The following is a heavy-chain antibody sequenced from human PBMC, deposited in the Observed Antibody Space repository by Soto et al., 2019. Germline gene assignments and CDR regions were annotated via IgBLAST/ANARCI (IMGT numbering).Heavy chain of an antibody. Sequence: VGSLRLSCAASGFTFSSYSMNWVRQAPGKGLEWVSSISSSSSYIYYADSVKGRFTISRDNAKNSLYLQMNSLRAEDTAVYYCARSSGYCSGGSCYSRYYGMDVWGQGTTVTVSS. V-gene: IGHV3-21*01. CDR1: GFTFSSYS. D-gene: IGHD2-15*01. CDR3: ARSSGYCSGGSCYSRYYGMDV. J-gene: IGHJ6*02. CDR2: ISSSSSYI.